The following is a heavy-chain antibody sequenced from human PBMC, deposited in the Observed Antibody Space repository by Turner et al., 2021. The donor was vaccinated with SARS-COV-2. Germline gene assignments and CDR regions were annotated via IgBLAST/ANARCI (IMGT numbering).Heavy chain of an antibody. D-gene: IGHD2-2*01. J-gene: IGHJ5*02. CDR3: ATGYQLRVNWFDP. CDR1: GYTLTELS. Sequence: HVQLVQSGAEVKKPGASAKVSCNISGYTLTELSMSWVRQAPGKGLEWMGGIDPDDGKTIYAQNFQGRVTMTEDTSTDTAYMELSSLRSEDTAVYFCATGYQLRVNWFDPWGQGTMVTVSS. V-gene: IGHV1-24*01. CDR2: IDPDDGKT.